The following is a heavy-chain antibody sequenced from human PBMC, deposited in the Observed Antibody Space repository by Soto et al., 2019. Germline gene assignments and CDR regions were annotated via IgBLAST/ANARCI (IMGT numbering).Heavy chain of an antibody. CDR2: ISYDGSNK. CDR1: GFTFSSYA. CDR3: ARERGSSGWPYYFDY. J-gene: IGHJ4*02. V-gene: IGHV3-30-3*01. D-gene: IGHD6-19*01. Sequence: PGGSLRLSCAASGFTFSSYAMHWVRQAPGKGLEWVAVISYDGSNKYYADSVKGRFTISRDNSKNTLYLQMNSLRAEDTAVYYCARERGSSGWPYYFDYWGQGTLVTVSS.